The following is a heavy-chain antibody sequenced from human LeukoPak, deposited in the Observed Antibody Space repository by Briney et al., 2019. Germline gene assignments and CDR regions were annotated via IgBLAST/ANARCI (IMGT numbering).Heavy chain of an antibody. D-gene: IGHD5-24*01. J-gene: IGHJ6*03. CDR2: IIPIFGTA. CDR1: GGTFSSYA. CDR3: ARGRKMATISHYYYYYMDV. V-gene: IGHV1-69*13. Sequence: SVKVSCKASGGTFSSYAISWVRQAPGQGLEWMGGIIPIFGTANYAQKFQGRVTITADESTSAAYMELSSLRSEDTAVYYCARGRKMATISHYYYYYMDVWGKGTTVTISS.